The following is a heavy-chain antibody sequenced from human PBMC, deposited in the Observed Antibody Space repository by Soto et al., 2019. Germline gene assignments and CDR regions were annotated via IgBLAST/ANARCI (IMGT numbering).Heavy chain of an antibody. CDR3: ARSEGYDSWHYYDGMDV. CDR1: GGTFSSYA. D-gene: IGHD5-12*01. J-gene: IGHJ6*01. CDR2: IIPIFGTA. Sequence: QVQLVQSGAEVKKPGSSVKVSCKASGGTFSSYAISWVRQAPGQGLEWMGGIIPIFGTANYAQKFQGRVTITADESTSTAYMELSSLRSEDTAVYYCARSEGYDSWHYYDGMDVWGQGTTVTVSS. V-gene: IGHV1-69*01.